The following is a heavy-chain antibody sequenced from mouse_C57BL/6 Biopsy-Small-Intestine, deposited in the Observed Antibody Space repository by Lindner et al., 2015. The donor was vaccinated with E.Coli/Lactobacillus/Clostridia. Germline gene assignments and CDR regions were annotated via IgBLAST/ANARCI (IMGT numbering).Heavy chain of an antibody. Sequence: SVKVSCKTSGGTFSSQTISWVRQAPGQGLEWMGRIIPILGKSYYAQNVQGRVTITADKSTDTVYMELSSLRSEDTAVYYCARGRGLHFDRSGYLDYWGQGTPVTVSS. D-gene: IGHD1-3*01. V-gene: IGHV1-74*01. J-gene: IGHJ4*01. CDR3: ARGRGLHFDRSGYLDY. CDR1: GGTFSSQT. CDR2: IIPILGKS.